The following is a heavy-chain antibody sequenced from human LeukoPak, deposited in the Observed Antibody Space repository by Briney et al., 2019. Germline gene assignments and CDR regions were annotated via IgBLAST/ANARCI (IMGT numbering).Heavy chain of an antibody. V-gene: IGHV1-46*01. CDR2: INPSGGST. J-gene: IGHJ4*02. D-gene: IGHD3-10*01. CDR3: ARASKSVYGSGSSLFDY. Sequence: ASVKVSCKASGYTFTSYYMHWVRQAPGQGLEWMGIINPSGGSTSYAQKFQGRVTMTRDTSTSTVYMELSSLRSEDTAVYYCARASKSVYGSGSSLFDYWGQGTLVTVFS. CDR1: GYTFTSYY.